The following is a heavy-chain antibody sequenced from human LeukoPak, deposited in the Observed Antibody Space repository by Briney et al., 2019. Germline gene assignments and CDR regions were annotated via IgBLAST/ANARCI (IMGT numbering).Heavy chain of an antibody. CDR3: ARLTPTTLSLYYYYMDV. Sequence: SETLSLTCTVSGGSISSSNWWSWARQPPGKGLEWIGRIFHTGTTDYKTSLKGRVTISVDKSKNQFSLKLTSVTAADTAVYYCARLTPTTLSLYYYYMDVWGKGTTVTVSS. D-gene: IGHD2/OR15-2a*01. J-gene: IGHJ6*03. V-gene: IGHV4-4*02. CDR2: IFHTGTT. CDR1: GGSISSSNW.